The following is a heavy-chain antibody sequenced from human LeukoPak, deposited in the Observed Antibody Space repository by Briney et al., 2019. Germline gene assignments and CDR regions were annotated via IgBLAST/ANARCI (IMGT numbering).Heavy chain of an antibody. CDR3: ARDRRGYSAYDGEGFDY. J-gene: IGHJ4*02. Sequence: ASVKVSCKASGFTFKNYGFSWVRQATGQRLQWMGWISADNGNTKYAQNLQGRVIMTTDRSTGTAYVELTSLRSDDTAVYYCARDRRGYSAYDGEGFDYWGQGTLVTVSS. CDR1: GFTFKNYG. CDR2: ISADNGNT. D-gene: IGHD5-12*01. V-gene: IGHV1-18*04.